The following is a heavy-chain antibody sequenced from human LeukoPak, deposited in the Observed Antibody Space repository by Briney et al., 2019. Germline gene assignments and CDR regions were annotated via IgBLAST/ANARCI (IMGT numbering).Heavy chain of an antibody. D-gene: IGHD5-12*01. CDR1: GYTFTSYY. J-gene: IGHJ4*02. V-gene: IGHV1-46*01. CDR3: GATIRWAQIDY. CDR2: INPSGGST. Sequence: GASVKVSCKASGYTFTSYYMHWVRQAPGQGLEWMGIINPSGGSTSYAQKFQGRVTITRDTSASTAYMELSSLRSEDTAVYYCGATIRWAQIDYWGQGTLVTVSS.